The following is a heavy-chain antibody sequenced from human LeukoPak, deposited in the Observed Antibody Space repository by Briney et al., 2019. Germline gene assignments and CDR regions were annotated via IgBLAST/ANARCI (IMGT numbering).Heavy chain of an antibody. J-gene: IGHJ4*02. V-gene: IGHV4-30-4*08. CDR2: IYYSGST. CDR3: ARVRVDGAYYDYVWGSYRPISHGLFDY. D-gene: IGHD3-16*02. Sequence: SETLSLTCTVSGGSISSGDYYWSWIRQPPGKGLEWIGYIYYSGSTYYNPSLKSRVTISVDTSKNQFSLKLSSVTAADTAVYYCARVRVDGAYYDYVWGSYRPISHGLFDYWGQGTLVTVSS. CDR1: GGSISSGDYY.